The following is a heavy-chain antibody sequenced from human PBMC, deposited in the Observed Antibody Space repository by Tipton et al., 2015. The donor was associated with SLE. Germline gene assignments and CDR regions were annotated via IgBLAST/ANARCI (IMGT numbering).Heavy chain of an antibody. CDR2: IYYSGST. J-gene: IGHJ4*02. CDR1: GGSISSGGYY. Sequence: TLSLTCTVSGGSISSGGYYWSWIRQHPGKGLEWIGYIYYSGSTYYNPSLKSRVTMSVDTSKNQFSLKLSSVTAADTAVYYCARSAYLNTDYFDYWGQGTLVTVSS. V-gene: IGHV4-31*03. D-gene: IGHD3-16*01. CDR3: ARSAYLNTDYFDY.